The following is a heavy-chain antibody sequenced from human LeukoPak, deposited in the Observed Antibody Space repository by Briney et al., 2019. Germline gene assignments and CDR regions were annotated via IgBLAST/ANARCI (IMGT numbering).Heavy chain of an antibody. Sequence: GGSLRLSCAASGFTFSSYAMSWVRQAPGKGLEWVSAISGSGGSTYYADSVKGRFTISRDNSKNTLYLQMNSLRAEDTAVYYCAKDLGKDYYDSSGYAFDYWGQGTLVTVSS. D-gene: IGHD3-22*01. CDR2: ISGSGGST. V-gene: IGHV3-23*01. CDR1: GFTFSSYA. CDR3: AKDLGKDYYDSSGYAFDY. J-gene: IGHJ4*02.